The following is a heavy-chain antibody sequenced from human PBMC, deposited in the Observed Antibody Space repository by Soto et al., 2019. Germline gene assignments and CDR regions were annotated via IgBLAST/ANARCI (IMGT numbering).Heavy chain of an antibody. CDR2: IKSKTDGGTT. CDR1: GFTFSNAW. D-gene: IGHD2-2*01. CDR3: TYIVVVPAAPDAFDI. V-gene: IGHV3-15*01. J-gene: IGHJ3*02. Sequence: GGSLRLSCAASGFTFSNAWMSWVRQAPGKGLEWVGRIKSKTDGGTTDYAAPVKGRFTISRDDSKNTLYLQMNSLKTEDTAVYYCTYIVVVPAAPDAFDIWGQGTMVTVSS.